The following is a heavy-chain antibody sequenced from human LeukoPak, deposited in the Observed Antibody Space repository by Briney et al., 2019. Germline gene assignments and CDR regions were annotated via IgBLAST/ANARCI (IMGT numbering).Heavy chain of an antibody. J-gene: IGHJ6*02. Sequence: GASVKVSCKALGYTFTDYYIHWVRQAPGQGLEWMGWINPNSGNTHCTQKFQGRVTMTRDTSISTTHMELTSLRSDDTAVYYCTRDTYRRSCPDIWGQGTTATISS. D-gene: IGHD6-13*01. CDR3: TRDTYRRSCPDI. V-gene: IGHV1-2*02. CDR1: GYTFTDYY. CDR2: INPNSGNT.